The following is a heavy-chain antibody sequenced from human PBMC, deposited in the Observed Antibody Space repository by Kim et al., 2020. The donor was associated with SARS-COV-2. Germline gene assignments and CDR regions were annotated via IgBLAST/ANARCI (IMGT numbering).Heavy chain of an antibody. J-gene: IGHJ4*02. Sequence: GGSLRLSCAATGFTFSSYWMHWVRQAPGKGVEWVAHIKTDGSGTIYADSVKGRFTISRDNAKNTLYLQMNSLRVEDTAVYYCASRVVTSFDYWGRGTLVTVSS. CDR3: ASRVVTSFDY. CDR1: GFTFSSYW. CDR2: IKTDGSGT. V-gene: IGHV3-74*01. D-gene: IGHD2-21*02.